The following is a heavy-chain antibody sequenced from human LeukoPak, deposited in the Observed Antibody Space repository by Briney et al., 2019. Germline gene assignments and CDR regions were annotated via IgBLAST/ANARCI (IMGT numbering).Heavy chain of an antibody. CDR2: ISWNSGSI. CDR3: AKDSTPLAAAGINWFDP. Sequence: QSGGSLRLSCAASGFTFDDYAMHWVRQAPGKGLEWVSGISWNSGSIGYADSVKGRFTISRDNAKNSLYLQMNSLRAEDTALYYCAKDSTPLAAAGINWFDPWGQGTLVTVSS. V-gene: IGHV3-9*01. CDR1: GFTFDDYA. J-gene: IGHJ5*02. D-gene: IGHD6-13*01.